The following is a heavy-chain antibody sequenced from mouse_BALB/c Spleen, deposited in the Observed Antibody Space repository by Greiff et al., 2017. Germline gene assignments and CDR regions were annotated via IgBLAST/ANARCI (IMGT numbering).Heavy chain of an antibody. CDR1: GFTFSSFG. D-gene: IGHD2-4*01. V-gene: IGHV5-17*02. J-gene: IGHJ1*01. CDR3: ARSNYDSEDWYFDV. CDR2: ISSGSSTI. Sequence: EVKLMESGGGLVQPGGSRKLSCAASGFTFSSFGMHWVRQAPEKGLEWVAYISSGSSTIYYADTVKGRFTISRDNPKNTLFLQMTSLRSEDTAMYYCARSNYDSEDWYFDVWGAGTTVTVSS.